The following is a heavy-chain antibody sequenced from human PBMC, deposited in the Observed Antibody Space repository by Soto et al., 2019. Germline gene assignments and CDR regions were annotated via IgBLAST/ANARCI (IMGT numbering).Heavy chain of an antibody. J-gene: IGHJ4*02. CDR3: AREGSYSAYNFAHGIQLWSFDF. CDR2: IFSSGST. Sequence: SETQSLTCTVSGGSINTFYCSWVRQPAGKGLECIGRIFSSGSTSFNPSLESRVAMSVDTSKNHFSLNLSSVTSADMAVYYCAREGSYSAYNFAHGIQLWSFDFWGQGALVTVSS. CDR1: GGSINTFY. V-gene: IGHV4-4*07. D-gene: IGHD5-12*01.